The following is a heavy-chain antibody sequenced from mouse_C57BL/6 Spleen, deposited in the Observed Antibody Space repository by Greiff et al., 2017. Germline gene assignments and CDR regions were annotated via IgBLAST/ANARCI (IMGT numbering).Heavy chain of an antibody. J-gene: IGHJ2*01. CDR3: ARRAGREGFDD. CDR2: INPNNGGT. Sequence: VQLQQSGPELVKPGASVKISCKASGYTFTDYYINWVKQSHGKSLEWIGDINPNNGGTSYNQKFKGKATLTVEKSSSTVYMELRSLTSEDSAVYYCARRAGREGFDDWGQGTTLTVSS. CDR1: GYTFTDYY. D-gene: IGHD4-1*01. V-gene: IGHV1-26*01.